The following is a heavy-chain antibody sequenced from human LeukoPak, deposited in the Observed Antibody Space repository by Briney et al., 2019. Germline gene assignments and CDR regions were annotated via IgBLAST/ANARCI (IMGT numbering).Heavy chain of an antibody. CDR1: GFTFSSYE. Sequence: GWSLRLSCAASGFTFSSYEIHWVRQAPGKGLEWVSYIGSGGTVFYADSVKGRFTISRGNAKNPLYLQMNSLRAEDTAVYYCARNRGYGFFDYWGQGTLVTVSS. CDR3: ARNRGYGFFDY. J-gene: IGHJ4*02. CDR2: IGSGGTV. D-gene: IGHD3-22*01. V-gene: IGHV3-48*03.